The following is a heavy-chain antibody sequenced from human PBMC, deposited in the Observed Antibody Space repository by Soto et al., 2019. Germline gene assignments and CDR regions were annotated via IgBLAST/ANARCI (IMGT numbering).Heavy chain of an antibody. D-gene: IGHD5-12*01. CDR1: GFTFSSYA. CDR2: ISYDGSNK. J-gene: IGHJ6*02. V-gene: IGHV3-30-3*01. CDR3: ARTAGYDPAYYYYYGMDV. Sequence: GGSLRLSCAASGFTFSSYAMHWVRQAPGKGLEWVAVISYDGSNKYYADSVKGRFTISRDNSKNTLYLQMNSLRAEDTAVYYCARTAGYDPAYYYYYGMDVWGQGTTVTVSS.